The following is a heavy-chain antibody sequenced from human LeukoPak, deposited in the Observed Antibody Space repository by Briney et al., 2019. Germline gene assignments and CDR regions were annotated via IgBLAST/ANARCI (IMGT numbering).Heavy chain of an antibody. D-gene: IGHD6-13*01. Sequence: PGGSLRLSCAASGFTFSDYYMSWIRQAPGKGLEWVSYISSSGSTIYYADSVKGRFTISRDDAKNSLYLQMNSLRAEDTAVYYCARVPYSSSWYYFDYWGQGTLVTVSS. CDR2: ISSSGSTI. CDR3: ARVPYSSSWYYFDY. CDR1: GFTFSDYY. J-gene: IGHJ4*02. V-gene: IGHV3-11*01.